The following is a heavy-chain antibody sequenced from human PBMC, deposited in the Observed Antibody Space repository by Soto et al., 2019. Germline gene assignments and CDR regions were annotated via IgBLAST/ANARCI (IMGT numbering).Heavy chain of an antibody. J-gene: IGHJ6*02. V-gene: IGHV3-30*18. D-gene: IGHD6-13*01. CDR3: AKEIAVAGDPFYYFGLDD. CDR2: ISYEGSSK. CDR1: GFTFRTSG. Sequence: QVQLVESGGGVVQPGRSLRLSCAASGFTFRTSGMHWVRQAPGKGLEWVGFISYEGSSKYYADSVKGRFTIARDNSKNTLYLQMSSLRGEDTAVYYCAKEIAVAGDPFYYFGLDDWGQGNTVTVSS.